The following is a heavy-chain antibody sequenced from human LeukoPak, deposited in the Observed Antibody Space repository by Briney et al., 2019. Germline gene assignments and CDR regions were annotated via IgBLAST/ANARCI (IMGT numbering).Heavy chain of an antibody. CDR1: GFTFSSYS. J-gene: IGHJ3*02. V-gene: IGHV3-21*01. CDR3: AAMIGLDAFDI. D-gene: IGHD3-22*01. CDR2: ISSSSSYI. Sequence: GGSLRLSCAASGFTFSSYSMNWVRQAPGKGLEWVSSISSSSSYIYYADSVKGRFTISRDNAKNSLYLQMNSLRAEGTAVYYCAAMIGLDAFDIWGQGTMVTVSS.